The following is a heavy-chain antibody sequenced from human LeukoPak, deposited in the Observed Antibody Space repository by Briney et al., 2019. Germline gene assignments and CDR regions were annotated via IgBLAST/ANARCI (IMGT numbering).Heavy chain of an antibody. Sequence: SETLSLTCAVYGGSFSGYYWSWIRQPPGKGLEWIGEINHSGSTNYNPSLKSRVTISVDTSKNQFSLKLSSVTAADTAVYYCARVGGRYSYAPFRRPYNWFDPWGQGTLVTVSS. J-gene: IGHJ5*02. D-gene: IGHD5-18*01. CDR3: ARVGGRYSYAPFRRPYNWFDP. CDR1: GGSFSGYY. V-gene: IGHV4-34*01. CDR2: INHSGST.